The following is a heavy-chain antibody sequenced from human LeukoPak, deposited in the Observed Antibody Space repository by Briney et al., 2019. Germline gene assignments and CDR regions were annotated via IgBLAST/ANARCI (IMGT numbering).Heavy chain of an antibody. J-gene: IGHJ3*02. CDR3: ARDLSVVVVDDAFDI. CDR1: GGSISSYY. D-gene: IGHD2-15*01. V-gene: IGHV4-4*07. Sequence: PSETLSLTCTVSGGSISSYYWSWIRQPAGKGLEWIGRIYTSGSTNYNPSLKSRVTMSVDTSKNQFSPKLSSVTAADTAVYYCARDLSVVVVDDAFDIWGQGTMVTVSS. CDR2: IYTSGST.